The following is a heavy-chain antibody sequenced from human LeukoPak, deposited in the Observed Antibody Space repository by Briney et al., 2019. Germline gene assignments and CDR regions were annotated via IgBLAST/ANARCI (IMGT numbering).Heavy chain of an antibody. D-gene: IGHD6-19*01. Sequence: SETLSLTCTVSGGSISSYYWSWIRQPPGKGLEWIGYIYYSGSTNYNPSLKSRVTISVDTSKNQFSLKLSSVTAADTAVYYCAREMATYSSGWYCWFDPWGQGTLVTVSS. CDR3: AREMATYSSGWYCWFDP. CDR2: IYYSGST. CDR1: GGSISSYY. J-gene: IGHJ5*02. V-gene: IGHV4-59*01.